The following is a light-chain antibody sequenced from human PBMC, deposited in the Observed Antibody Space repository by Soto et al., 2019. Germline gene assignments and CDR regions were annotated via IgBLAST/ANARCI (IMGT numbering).Light chain of an antibody. J-gene: IGKJ1*01. V-gene: IGKV3-15*01. Sequence: EIVMTQSPATLSVSPGERATLSCRASQSVSNNLAWYHQKPGLAPRLLIYGASTRATGIPARFSGSGSGTEFTLTISSPQSEDFAVYYWQQYHNWPLTFGQGTKVEIK. CDR3: QQYHNWPLT. CDR1: QSVSNN. CDR2: GAS.